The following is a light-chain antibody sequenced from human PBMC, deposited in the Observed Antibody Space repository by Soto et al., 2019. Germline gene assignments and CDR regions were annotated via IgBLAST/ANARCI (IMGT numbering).Light chain of an antibody. CDR3: QQSGNSPWT. CDR1: QGISSY. J-gene: IGKJ1*01. CDR2: AAS. V-gene: IGKV1-9*01. Sequence: DIQLTQSPSFLSASVGDRVTITCRASQGISSYLAWYQQKPGKAPKLLIYAASTLQSGVPSRFSGSGSGTDFTLTISSLEPEDSAVYYCQQSGNSPWTFGQGTKVDIK.